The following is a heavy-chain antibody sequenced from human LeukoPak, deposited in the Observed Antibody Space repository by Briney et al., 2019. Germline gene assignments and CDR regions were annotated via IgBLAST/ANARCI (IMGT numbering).Heavy chain of an antibody. V-gene: IGHV1-69*13. J-gene: IGHJ3*02. Sequence: SVKVSCKASGGTFSSYTISWVRQAPGQGLEWMGGIIPIFGTANYAQKFQGRVTITADETTSTAYMELSSLRSEDTAVYYWARLSNYYDSSGQNSDAFDIWGQGTMVTVSS. CDR2: IIPIFGTA. D-gene: IGHD3-22*01. CDR1: GGTFSSYT. CDR3: ARLSNYYDSSGQNSDAFDI.